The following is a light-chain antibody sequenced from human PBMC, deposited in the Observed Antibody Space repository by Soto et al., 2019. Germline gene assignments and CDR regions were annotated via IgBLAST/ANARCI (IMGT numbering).Light chain of an antibody. J-gene: IGLJ3*02. Sequence: QSALTQPAYVSGSPGQSITISCTGISADVGVHNYVSWYQQHPGKAPKRMIFDVSDRPSGVSYRFSGSKSGNTASLTNSGRQADDEADYFCNSYTDNDTQVFGGGTKLTVL. V-gene: IGLV2-14*03. CDR1: SADVGVHNY. CDR3: NSYTDNDTQV. CDR2: DVS.